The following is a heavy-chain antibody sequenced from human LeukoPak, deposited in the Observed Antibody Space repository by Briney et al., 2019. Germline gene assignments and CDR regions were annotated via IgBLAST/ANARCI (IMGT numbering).Heavy chain of an antibody. CDR1: GGSISSSSYY. V-gene: IGHV4-39*07. CDR3: ARGSKQQLGK. D-gene: IGHD6-13*01. Sequence: SETLSLTCAVSGGSISSSSYYWGWIRQPPGKGLEWIGSIYYSGSTYYNPSLKSRVTISVDTSKNQFSLKLSSVTAADTAVYYCARGSKQQLGKWGQGTLVTVSS. J-gene: IGHJ4*02. CDR2: IYYSGST.